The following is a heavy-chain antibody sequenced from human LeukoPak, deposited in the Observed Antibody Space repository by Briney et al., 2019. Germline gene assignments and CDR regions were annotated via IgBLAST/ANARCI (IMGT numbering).Heavy chain of an antibody. CDR1: GYSFTSYW. Sequence: GESLKILCCGAGYSFTSYWVDWLRQMPGKGLEWMGIIYPGDSDTRYSPSFQGQVTISAAKSISTAYLQCSSVRASDTAIYYCARWLGYCSSATCYQPSDYWGQGTLVSVSS. D-gene: IGHD2-2*01. CDR3: ARWLGYCSSATCYQPSDY. V-gene: IGHV5-51*01. J-gene: IGHJ4*02. CDR2: IYPGDSDT.